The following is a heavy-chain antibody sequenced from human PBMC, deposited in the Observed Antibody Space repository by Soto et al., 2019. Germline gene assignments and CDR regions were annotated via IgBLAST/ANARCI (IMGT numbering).Heavy chain of an antibody. D-gene: IGHD3-9*01. V-gene: IGHV3-7*01. Sequence: GGSLRLSCAASGFTFTNYWMSWVRQAPGKGLEWVANIQPDGSEKYYVDSVKGRFTISRDNAKKSLYLQMNSLRAEDTAVYYCARTIHLWGQGTPVTVSS. CDR2: IQPDGSEK. J-gene: IGHJ5*02. CDR3: ARTIHL. CDR1: GFTFTNYW.